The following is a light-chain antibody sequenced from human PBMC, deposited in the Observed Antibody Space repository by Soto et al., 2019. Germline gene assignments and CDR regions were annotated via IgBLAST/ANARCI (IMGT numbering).Light chain of an antibody. J-gene: IGKJ2*01. V-gene: IGKV1-5*01. CDR3: QQYNGYPYT. Sequence: DTQMTQSPSTLSASVGDRVTITCRASQSINSWLAWYQQKPGKAPKLLIYDASGLESGVPSRFSGSGSGTEFTPTISSLQPDDLATYYCQQYNGYPYTFGQGTKLEIK. CDR2: DAS. CDR1: QSINSW.